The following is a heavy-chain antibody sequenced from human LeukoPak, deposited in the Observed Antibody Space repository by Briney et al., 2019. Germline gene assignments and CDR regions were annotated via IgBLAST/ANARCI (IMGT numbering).Heavy chain of an antibody. Sequence: PGGSLRLSCAASGFTFSSYAMDWVRQAPGKGLEWVAFISYDGSNKYYADSVKGRFTISRDNSKNTLYLQMNSLRAEDTAVYYCAREGYCSGGSCYSFDYWGQGTLVTVSS. CDR2: ISYDGSNK. J-gene: IGHJ4*02. CDR3: AREGYCSGGSCYSFDY. D-gene: IGHD2-15*01. V-gene: IGHV3-30-3*01. CDR1: GFTFSSYA.